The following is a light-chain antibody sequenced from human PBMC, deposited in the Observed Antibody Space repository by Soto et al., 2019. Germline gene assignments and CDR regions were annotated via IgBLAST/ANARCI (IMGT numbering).Light chain of an antibody. V-gene: IGKV1-5*01. CDR3: QQYSSYPWT. Sequence: DIQMTQSPSTLSASVGDRVTITCRPSQTISSWLAWYQQKPGRAPNLLIYDASSLESGVPSRFSGSGSGTEFTLTISSLQPDDFATYYCQQYSSYPWTFGQGTKVGIK. CDR1: QTISSW. CDR2: DAS. J-gene: IGKJ1*01.